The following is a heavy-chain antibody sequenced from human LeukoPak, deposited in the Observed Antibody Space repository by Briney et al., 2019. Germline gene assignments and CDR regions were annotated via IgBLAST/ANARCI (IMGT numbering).Heavy chain of an antibody. D-gene: IGHD3-10*01. J-gene: IGHJ4*02. CDR2: ISGSGGST. Sequence: PGGSLRFSCAASGFTFSSYAMSWVRQAPGKGLEWVSAISGSGGSTYYADSVKGRFTISRDNSKNTLYLQMNSLRAEDTAVYYCAKLGSYGSGSYYNVWGQGTLVTVSS. CDR1: GFTFSSYA. CDR3: AKLGSYGSGSYYNV. V-gene: IGHV3-23*01.